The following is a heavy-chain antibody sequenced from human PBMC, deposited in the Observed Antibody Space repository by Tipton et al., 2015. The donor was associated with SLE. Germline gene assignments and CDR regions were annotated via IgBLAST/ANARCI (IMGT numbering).Heavy chain of an antibody. J-gene: IGHJ6*03. CDR2: IYYSGST. CDR3: ARVPEIGYETGDMYV. CDR1: GGSVSSGSYY. V-gene: IGHV4-61*01. D-gene: IGHD5-12*01. Sequence: TLSLTCTVSGGSVSSGSYYWSWIRQPPGKGLEWIGYIYYSGSTNYNPSLKSRVTISVDTSKNQFSLKLSSVTAADTAVYYCARVPEIGYETGDMYVWGKGTTVTVSS.